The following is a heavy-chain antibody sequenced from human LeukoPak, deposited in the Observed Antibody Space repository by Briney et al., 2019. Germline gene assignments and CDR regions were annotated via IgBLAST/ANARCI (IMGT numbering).Heavy chain of an antibody. D-gene: IGHD6-6*01. V-gene: IGHV3-9*01. J-gene: IGHJ6*02. Sequence: GRSLRLSCAASGLTFDDYAMHWVRQAPGKGLEWVSGISWNSGSIGYADSVKGRFTISRDNAKNSLYLQMNSLRAEDTALYYCAKDIGYSSSAYYYYYGMDVWGQGTTVTVSS. CDR3: AKDIGYSSSAYYYYYGMDV. CDR2: ISWNSGSI. CDR1: GLTFDDYA.